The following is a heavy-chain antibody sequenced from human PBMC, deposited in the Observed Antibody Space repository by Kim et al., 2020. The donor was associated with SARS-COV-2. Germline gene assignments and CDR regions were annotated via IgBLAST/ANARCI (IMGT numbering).Heavy chain of an antibody. J-gene: IGHJ4*02. CDR3: AMDWQLGE. CDR2: GGST. V-gene: IGHV3-23*01. Sequence: GGSTYYADSVKGRFTISRDNSKNTLYLQMNSLRAEDTAVYYCAMDWQLGEWGQGTLVTVSS. D-gene: IGHD3-16*01.